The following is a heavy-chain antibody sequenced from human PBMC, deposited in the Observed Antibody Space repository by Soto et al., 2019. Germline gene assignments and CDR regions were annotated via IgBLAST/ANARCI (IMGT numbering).Heavy chain of an antibody. Sequence: ASETRSVECAVGKESVSRMWANCEWIRQSPSRGVEWLGRTYYRSNWYTDYAVSVKGRITISPDTSNNQLSLQLNSVTPDDTAVYYCARLIGNSWLDSWGQGTLVTVSS. CDR3: ARLIGNSWLDS. J-gene: IGHJ5*01. CDR2: TYYRSNWYT. D-gene: IGHD2-8*01. V-gene: IGHV6-1*01. CDR1: KESVSRMWAN.